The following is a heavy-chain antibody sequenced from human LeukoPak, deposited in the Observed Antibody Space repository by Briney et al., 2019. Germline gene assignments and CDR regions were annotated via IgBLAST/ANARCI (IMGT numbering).Heavy chain of an antibody. CDR1: GGSISSGDYY. CDR2: IYYSGST. D-gene: IGHD3-22*01. Sequence: SQTLSLTCTVSGGSISSGDYYWSWIRQPPGKGLEWIGYIYYSGSTNYNPSLKSRVTISVDTSKNQFSLKLSSVTAADTAVYYCASRHHYYDSSAKRSGAFDIWGQGTMVTVSS. CDR3: ASRHHYYDSSAKRSGAFDI. J-gene: IGHJ3*02. V-gene: IGHV4-61*08.